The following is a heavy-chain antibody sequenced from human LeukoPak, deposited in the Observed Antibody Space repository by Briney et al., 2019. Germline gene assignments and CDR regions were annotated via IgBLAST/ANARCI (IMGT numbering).Heavy chain of an antibody. CDR1: GGSISSYY. V-gene: IGHV4-59*01. Sequence: PSETLSLTCTVSGGSISSYYWSWIRQPPGEGLEWIGYIYYSGSTNYNPSLKSRVTISVDTSKNQFSLKLSSVTAADAAVYYCARVAWSGWLYYFDYWGQGTLVTVSS. D-gene: IGHD6-19*01. J-gene: IGHJ4*02. CDR2: IYYSGST. CDR3: ARVAWSGWLYYFDY.